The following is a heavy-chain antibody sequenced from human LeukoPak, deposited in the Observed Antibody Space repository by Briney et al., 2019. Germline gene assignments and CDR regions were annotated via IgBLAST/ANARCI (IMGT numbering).Heavy chain of an antibody. Sequence: ASVKVSCKASGYTFTSYDINWVRQATGQGLEWMGWMNPNSGNTGYAQKFQGRVTMTRNTSISTAYMELSSLRSEDTAVYYCARKGIQLAGMDVWGKGTTITVSS. CDR3: ARKGIQLAGMDV. CDR2: MNPNSGNT. D-gene: IGHD5-18*01. J-gene: IGHJ6*03. CDR1: GYTFTSYD. V-gene: IGHV1-8*01.